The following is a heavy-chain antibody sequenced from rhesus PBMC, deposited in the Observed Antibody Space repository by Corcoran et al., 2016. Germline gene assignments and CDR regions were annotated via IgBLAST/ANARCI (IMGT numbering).Heavy chain of an antibody. CDR1: GFTFSSYA. CDR3: ARNGGYSYSYFEDWYFDL. D-gene: IGHD5-12*01. V-gene: IGHV3-103*01. Sequence: EVQLVETGGGLVQPGGSLRLSCAASGFTFSSYAMQWVRQAPGKGLEWISAINSGGGSTYYADAVKGRFTISRDNSKNTLSLQMNSLRAEDTAVYYCARNGGYSYSYFEDWYFDLWGPGTPITISS. J-gene: IGHJ2*01. CDR2: INSGGGST.